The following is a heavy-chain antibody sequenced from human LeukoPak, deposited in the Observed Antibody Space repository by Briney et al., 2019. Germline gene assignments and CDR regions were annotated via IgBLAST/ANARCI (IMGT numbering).Heavy chain of an antibody. Sequence: KPSETLSLTCSVSGYSISSGYYWGWIRQPPGKGLEWIGSMYHSGSAYYNSSLKSRVTMSVDTSKNEFSLNMSSVTAADTAVYYCARAPRWFGDLGGLDSWGQGILVTVSS. CDR2: MYHSGSA. CDR1: GYSISSGYY. J-gene: IGHJ4*02. CDR3: ARAPRWFGDLGGLDS. V-gene: IGHV4-38-2*02. D-gene: IGHD3-10*01.